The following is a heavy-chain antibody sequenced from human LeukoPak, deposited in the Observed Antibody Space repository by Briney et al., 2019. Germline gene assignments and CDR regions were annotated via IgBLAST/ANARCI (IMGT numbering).Heavy chain of an antibody. CDR1: GGSVTRMSYF. D-gene: IGHD3-16*02. V-gene: IGHV4-39*01. CDR2: IYDSGNT. J-gene: IGHJ4*02. Sequence: SETLSLTCTVSGGSVTRMSYFWGWIRQPPGMGLEWIGTIYDSGNTYYNPSFKSRVTISVDTSKNQFSLRLSSVIAADTAFYYCVSGRYRDFDCWGQGTLVTVSS. CDR3: VSGRYRDFDC.